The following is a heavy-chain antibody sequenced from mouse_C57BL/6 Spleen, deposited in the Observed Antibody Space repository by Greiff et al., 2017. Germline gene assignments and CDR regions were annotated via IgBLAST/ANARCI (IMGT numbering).Heavy chain of an antibody. CDR2: LYPRDGST. CDR3: ARGDDYDAWFAY. CDR1: GYTFTSYD. Sequence: QVQLQQSGPELVKPGASVKLSCKASGYTFTSYDINWVKQRPGQGLEWIGWLYPRDGSTKYNEKFKGKATLTVDTSSSTAYMELHSLTSEDSAVYFCARGDDYDAWFAYWGQGTLVTVSA. J-gene: IGHJ3*01. D-gene: IGHD2-4*01. V-gene: IGHV1-85*01.